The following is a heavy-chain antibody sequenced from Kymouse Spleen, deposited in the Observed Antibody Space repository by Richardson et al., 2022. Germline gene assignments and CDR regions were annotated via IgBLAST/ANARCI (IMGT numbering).Heavy chain of an antibody. CDR2: IRSKANSYAT. D-gene: IGHD5-12*01. CDR3: TRHNGGYVGWFDP. CDR1: GFTFSGSA. J-gene: IGHJ5*02. V-gene: IGHV3-73*02. Sequence: EVQLVESGGGLVQPGGSLKLSCAASGFTFSGSAMHWVRQASGKGLEWVGRIRSKANSYATAYAASVKGRFTISRDDSKNTAYLQMNSLKTEDTAVYYCTRHNGGYVGWFDPWGQGTLVTVSS.